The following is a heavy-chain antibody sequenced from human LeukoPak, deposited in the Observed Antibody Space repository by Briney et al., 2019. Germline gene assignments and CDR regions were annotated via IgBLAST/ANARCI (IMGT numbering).Heavy chain of an antibody. D-gene: IGHD5-18*01. CDR1: GLIFSDQY. V-gene: IGHV3-72*01. Sequence: PGGSLRLSCAVSGLIFSDQYMDWVRQAPGKGLEWVGRSRSKATSYTTEYAASVKGRFTISRDGSENSLFLQMNSLKTEDTAVYYCAREHTDMSFYYFDSWGQGTLVTVSS. CDR2: SRSKATSYTT. J-gene: IGHJ4*02. CDR3: AREHTDMSFYYFDS.